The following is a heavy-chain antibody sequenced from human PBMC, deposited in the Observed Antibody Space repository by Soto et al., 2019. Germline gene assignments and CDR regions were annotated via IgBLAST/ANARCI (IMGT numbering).Heavy chain of an antibody. CDR1: GFSISTSCVG. V-gene: IGHV2-5*02. J-gene: IGHJ4*02. CDR3: AHSGVRYYFDY. Sequence: QITLKESGPTLVKPTQTLTLTGTFSGFSISTSCVGVGCIRQPPGKALEWLAIVYWDDDRRYSPSLNSRLTITKDTSKNQVVLTMTNIDPVDTARYYCAHSGVRYYFDYWGQGTLVTVSS. D-gene: IGHD3-3*01. CDR2: VYWDDDR.